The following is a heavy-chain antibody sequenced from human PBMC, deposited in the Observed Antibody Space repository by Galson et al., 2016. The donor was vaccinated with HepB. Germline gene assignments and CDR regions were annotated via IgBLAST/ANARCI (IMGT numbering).Heavy chain of an antibody. Sequence: SLRLSCAASGFIFSGYAMTWVRQAPGKRLEWVSTIISRGSGSSTYYADSIKGRFTISRDDAKNRLYLQMNSLTTEDTAVYYCAKDSGAWRGYFDSWGQGTLVTVSS. CDR1: GFIFSGYA. V-gene: IGHV3-23*01. J-gene: IGHJ5*01. CDR2: IISRGSGSST. CDR3: AKDSGAWRGYFDS. D-gene: IGHD1-26*01.